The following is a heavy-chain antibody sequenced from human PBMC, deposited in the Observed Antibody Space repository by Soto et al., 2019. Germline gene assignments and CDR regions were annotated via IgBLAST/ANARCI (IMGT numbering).Heavy chain of an antibody. CDR3: ARHYPFGSGSYSPYYFDS. J-gene: IGHJ4*02. CDR1: GDSVSSGHYY. D-gene: IGHD3-10*01. CDR2: IYYSGDT. Sequence: SETLSLTCTVSGDSVSSGHYYWSWLRPAQGKGLEWIGNIYYSGDTYYHPSLKSRLTISVDTSKNQFSLKLSSVTAADTAVYYCARHYPFGSGSYSPYYFDSWGQGTLVTVS. V-gene: IGHV4-39*01.